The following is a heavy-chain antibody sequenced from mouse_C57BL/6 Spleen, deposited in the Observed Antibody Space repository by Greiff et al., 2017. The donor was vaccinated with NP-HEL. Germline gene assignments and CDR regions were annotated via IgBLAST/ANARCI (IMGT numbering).Heavy chain of an antibody. CDR2: IDPENGDT. V-gene: IGHV14-4*01. D-gene: IGHD3-2*02. CDR3: TTTAQATAY. CDR1: GFNIKDDY. Sequence: EVQLQQSGAELVRPGASVKLSCTASGFNIKDDYMHWVKQRPEQGLEWIGWIDPENGDTEYAAKFQGKATITADTSSNTAYLQLSSLTSEDTAVYYCTTTAQATAYWGQGTLVTVSA. J-gene: IGHJ3*01.